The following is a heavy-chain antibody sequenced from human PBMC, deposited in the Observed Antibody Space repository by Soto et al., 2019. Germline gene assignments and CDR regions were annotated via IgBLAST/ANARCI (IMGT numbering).Heavy chain of an antibody. D-gene: IGHD6-19*01. CDR1: GFNFSSFG. CDR3: AKDRGWSSADLEY. Sequence: QVQLVESGGGVVQPGSSLRLSCAASGFNFSSFGMHWFRQAPGKGLEWVALMSYDGSSKYYQDSLKGRLTISRDKSKNTLYLQMSSLRVEDTAVYYCAKDRGWSSADLEYWGQGTLVTVS. CDR2: MSYDGSSK. J-gene: IGHJ4*02. V-gene: IGHV3-30*18.